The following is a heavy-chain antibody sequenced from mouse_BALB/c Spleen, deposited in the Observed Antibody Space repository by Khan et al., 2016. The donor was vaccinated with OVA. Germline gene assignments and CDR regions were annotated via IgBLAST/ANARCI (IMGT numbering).Heavy chain of an antibody. D-gene: IGHD2-14*01. J-gene: IGHJ2*01. CDR3: AREAYRYDEYYFDY. V-gene: IGHV5-6-5*01. CDR1: GFPFSNYV. CDR2: ISSGGRT. Sequence: EVKLVESGGDLVKPGGSLKLSCAASGFPFSNYVMSWVRQTPEKRLEWVASISSGGRTYYPDSVKGRFTISRDNARNILYLQMSSLRSEDTAMYYCAREAYRYDEYYFDYWGQGTTLTVSS.